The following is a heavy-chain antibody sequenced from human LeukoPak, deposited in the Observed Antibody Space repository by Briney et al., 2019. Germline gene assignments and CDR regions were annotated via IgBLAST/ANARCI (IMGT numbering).Heavy chain of an antibody. CDR1: GYTFTSYA. Sequence: ASVKVSCKASGYTFTSYAMHWVRQAPGQRLEWMGWINAGNGNTKYSQKFQGRVTITRDTSASTAYMELSSLRSEDTAVYYCAREYSSAMDFDCWGQGTLVTVSS. J-gene: IGHJ4*02. CDR3: AREYSSAMDFDC. CDR2: INAGNGNT. V-gene: IGHV1-3*01. D-gene: IGHD3-22*01.